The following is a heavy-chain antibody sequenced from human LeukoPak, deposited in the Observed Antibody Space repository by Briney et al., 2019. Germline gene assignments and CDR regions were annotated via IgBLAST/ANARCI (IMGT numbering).Heavy chain of an antibody. J-gene: IGHJ1*01. CDR1: GFTFSSYS. D-gene: IGHD2-15*01. CDR3: ARDFAARAEYFQH. Sequence: GGSLSLSCAASGFTFSSYSMNWVRQAPWKGLEWVSSISSSSSYIYYADSVKGRFTISRDNAKNSLYLQMNSLRAEDTAVYYCARDFAARAEYFQHWGQGTLVTVSS. V-gene: IGHV3-21*01. CDR2: ISSSSSYI.